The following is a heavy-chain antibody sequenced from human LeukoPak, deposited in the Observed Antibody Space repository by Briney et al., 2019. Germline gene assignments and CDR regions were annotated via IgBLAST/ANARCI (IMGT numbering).Heavy chain of an antibody. CDR2: IYTSGST. V-gene: IGHV4-4*07. CDR1: GGSISSYY. Sequence: PSETLSLTCTVSGGSISSYYWSWIRQPAGKGLEWIGLIYTSGSTTYNPSLKSRVTTSVDTSKNQFSLKLSSVTAADTAVYYCARVRQDGYYSSYYIDVWGKGTTVTVSS. D-gene: IGHD3-3*01. CDR3: ARVRQDGYYSSYYIDV. J-gene: IGHJ6*03.